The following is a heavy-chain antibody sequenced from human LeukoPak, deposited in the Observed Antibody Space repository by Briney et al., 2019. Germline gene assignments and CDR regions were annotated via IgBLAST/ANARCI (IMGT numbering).Heavy chain of an antibody. V-gene: IGHV1-2*02. CDR3: ARDRLDRYDSSGYYPLDY. D-gene: IGHD3-22*01. J-gene: IGHJ4*02. Sequence: ASVKVSCRASGYTFTGCYMHWVRQSPGQGLEWMGWINPNSGGTNYAQKFQGRVTMTRDTSISTAYMELSRLRSDDTAVYYCARDRLDRYDSSGYYPLDYSGQGTLVTVSS. CDR1: GYTFTGCY. CDR2: INPNSGGT.